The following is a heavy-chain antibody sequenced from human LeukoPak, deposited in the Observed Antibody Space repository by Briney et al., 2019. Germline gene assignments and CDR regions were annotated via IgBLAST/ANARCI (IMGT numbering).Heavy chain of an antibody. Sequence: AGGSLRLSCAASGFTVITNDMTWVRQAPGKGLEWVSVLYSDGNTKYADSVQGRFTISRDNSKNTLYLEMNSLCPDDTAVYYCARGVEPLAANTLAYWGQGTLVTVSS. D-gene: IGHD1-14*01. CDR1: GFTVITND. V-gene: IGHV3-53*01. J-gene: IGHJ4*02. CDR2: LYSDGNT. CDR3: ARGVEPLAANTLAY.